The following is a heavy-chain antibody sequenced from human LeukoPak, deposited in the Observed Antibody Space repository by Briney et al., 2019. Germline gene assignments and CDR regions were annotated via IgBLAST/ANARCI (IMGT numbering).Heavy chain of an antibody. CDR2: IYYSGST. Sequence: SETLSLTCTVSGGSISSYYWSWIRQPPGKGLKWIGYIYYSGSTNYNPSLKSRVTISVDTSKNQFSLKLTSVTAADTAVYYCVRDYPYGSVDYWGQGTLVTVSS. D-gene: IGHD3-10*01. J-gene: IGHJ4*02. V-gene: IGHV4-59*12. CDR1: GGSISSYY. CDR3: VRDYPYGSVDY.